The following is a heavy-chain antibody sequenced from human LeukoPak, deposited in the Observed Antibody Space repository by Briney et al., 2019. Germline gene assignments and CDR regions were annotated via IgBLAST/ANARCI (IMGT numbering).Heavy chain of an antibody. Sequence: SETLSLSCAVYGVSFSGYYWSWIRQPPGKGLEWIAYDHYTGSTNYNPSLKSRVTISMDTSKNQFSLRLRSVTAADTAVYYCARVERYNGDYGWFDPWGQGTLVSVSS. CDR2: DHYTGST. V-gene: IGHV4-59*01. D-gene: IGHD4-17*01. J-gene: IGHJ5*02. CDR1: GVSFSGYY. CDR3: ARVERYNGDYGWFDP.